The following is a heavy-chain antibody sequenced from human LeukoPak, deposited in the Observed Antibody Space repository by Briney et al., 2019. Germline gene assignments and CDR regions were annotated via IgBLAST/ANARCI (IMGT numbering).Heavy chain of an antibody. V-gene: IGHV4-61*02. J-gene: IGHJ4*02. CDR1: GGSIRSSPYY. CDR3: ARGRYVTTRGGAAAGFLDY. D-gene: IGHD6-13*01. Sequence: SETLSLTCTVSGGSIRSSPYYWSWIRQPAGKGLEWIGRIYPSGSTDYNPSLKSRVTISVDTSQNQFSLRLSSVTAADTAVYYCARGRYVTTRGGAAAGFLDYWGQGTLVTVST. CDR2: IYPSGST.